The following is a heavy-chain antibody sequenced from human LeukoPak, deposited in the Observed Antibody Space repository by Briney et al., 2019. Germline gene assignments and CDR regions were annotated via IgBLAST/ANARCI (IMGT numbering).Heavy chain of an antibody. CDR1: GFTFSSYS. D-gene: IGHD3-10*01. Sequence: GGSLRLSCAASGFTFSSYSMNWVRQAPGKGLEWVSSISSSSSYIYYADSVKGRFTISRDNSKNTLYLQMNSLRAEDTAVYYCARDRGVRVSAFDIWGQGTMVTVSS. CDR2: ISSSSSYI. CDR3: ARDRGVRVSAFDI. J-gene: IGHJ3*02. V-gene: IGHV3-21*04.